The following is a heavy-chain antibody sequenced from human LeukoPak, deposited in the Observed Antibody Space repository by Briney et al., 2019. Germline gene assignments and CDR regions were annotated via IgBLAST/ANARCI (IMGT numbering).Heavy chain of an antibody. CDR2: INHSGST. J-gene: IGHJ3*02. CDR1: GGSFSGYY. V-gene: IGHV4-34*01. Sequence: SETLSITCAVDGGSFSGYYWSWIRQPPGKGLEWIGEINHSGSTNYNPSLKSRVTISVDTSKNQFSLKLSSVTATDTAVYYCARASLVAGWAFDIWGQGTMVTVSS. CDR3: ARASLVAGWAFDI. D-gene: IGHD6-19*01.